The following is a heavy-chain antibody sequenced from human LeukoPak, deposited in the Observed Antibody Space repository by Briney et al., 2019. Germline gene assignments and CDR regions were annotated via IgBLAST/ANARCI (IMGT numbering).Heavy chain of an antibody. CDR1: GDSVSSNSAA. D-gene: IGHD2-2*02. J-gene: IGHJ6*02. V-gene: IGHV6-1*01. CDR3: ARADGYCSSTSCYIYYYYYGMDV. CDR2: TYYRSKWYN. Sequence: SQTLSLTCAISGDSVSSNSAAWNWIRQSPSRGLEWLGRTYYRSKWYNDYAVSVKSRITINPDTSKNQFSLQLNSVTPEDTAVYYCARADGYCSSTSCYIYYYYYGMDVWGQGTTVTVSS.